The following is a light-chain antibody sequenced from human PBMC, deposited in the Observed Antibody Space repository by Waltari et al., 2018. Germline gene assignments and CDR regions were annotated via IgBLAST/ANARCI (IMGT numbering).Light chain of an antibody. V-gene: IGKV1-5*03. CDR3: LQYNSYPWT. J-gene: IGKJ1*01. Sequence: VTITCRASQSIVVWLAWYQQKPGKAPRLLIYKASYLESGVPSRFSGSGSGTAFTLTISSLQADDFATYYCLQYNSYPWTFGQGTKVEIK. CDR2: KAS. CDR1: QSIVVW.